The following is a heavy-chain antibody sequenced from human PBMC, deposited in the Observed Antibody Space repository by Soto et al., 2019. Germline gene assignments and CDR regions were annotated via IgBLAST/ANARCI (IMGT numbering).Heavy chain of an antibody. V-gene: IGHV3-7*05. CDR3: ARASSYSSSWYGPNYYYYYGMDV. J-gene: IGHJ6*02. Sequence: EVQLVESGGGLVQPGGSLRLSCAASGFTFSSYWMSWVRQAPGKGLEWVANIKQDGSEKYYVDSVKGRFTISRDHAKNTLYLQMNSMRAEDTAVYYCARASSYSSSWYGPNYYYYYGMDVWGQGTTVTVSS. CDR1: GFTFSSYW. CDR2: IKQDGSEK. D-gene: IGHD6-13*01.